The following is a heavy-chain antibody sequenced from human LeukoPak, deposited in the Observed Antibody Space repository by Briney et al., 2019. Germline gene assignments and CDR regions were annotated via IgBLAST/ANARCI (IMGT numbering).Heavy chain of an antibody. CDR3: ARDRREDYYDGSGYSASYFDY. CDR1: GYTFTSYG. Sequence: GASVKVSCKASGYTFTSYGISWVRQAPGQGLEWMGWISAYNGNTNCAQKLQGRVTMTTDTSTSTAYMELRSLRSDDTAVYYCARDRREDYYDGSGYSASYFDYWGQGTLVTVSS. V-gene: IGHV1-18*01. D-gene: IGHD3-22*01. CDR2: ISAYNGNT. J-gene: IGHJ4*02.